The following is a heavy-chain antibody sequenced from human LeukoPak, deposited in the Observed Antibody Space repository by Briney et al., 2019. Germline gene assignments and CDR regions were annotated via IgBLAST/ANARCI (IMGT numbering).Heavy chain of an antibody. CDR2: IYYSGST. CDR3: ARAIGDDYGFDY. Sequence: PSETLSLTCSVSGDSVSSGSHYWNWIRQPPGKGLEWIGYIYYSGSTDYNPSLKSRVTISVDTSKNQFSLKLRSETAADTAVYYCARAIGDDYGFDYWGQGTLVTVSS. CDR1: GDSVSSGSHY. J-gene: IGHJ4*02. V-gene: IGHV4-61*01. D-gene: IGHD4-17*01.